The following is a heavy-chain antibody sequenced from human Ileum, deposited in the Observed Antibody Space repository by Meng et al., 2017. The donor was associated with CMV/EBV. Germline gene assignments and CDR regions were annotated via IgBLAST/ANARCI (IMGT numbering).Heavy chain of an antibody. J-gene: IGHJ4*02. CDR3: AREKSSCTSSTCYGVDS. CDR2: IHTSGTT. D-gene: IGHD2-2*01. V-gene: IGHV4-4*07. CDR1: DGPIRVYF. Sequence: ESGTNLVNPAGTPSLTCTVSDGPIRVYFWSWIRQSAGKGLEWIGRIHTSGTTNYNPSLKSRVTLSLDTSKDQFSLKLTSVTAADTAVYYCAREKSSCTSSTCYGVDSWGQGTLVTVSS.